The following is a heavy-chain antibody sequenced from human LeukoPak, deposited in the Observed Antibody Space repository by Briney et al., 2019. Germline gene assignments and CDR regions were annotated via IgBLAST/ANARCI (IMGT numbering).Heavy chain of an antibody. J-gene: IGHJ4*02. Sequence: GASVKVSCKTSGGTFGSFGINWVRQAPGQGLEWMGGITPFYGATNYPQKFQGRVTITADGSTSTAYMELNSLRSEDTAVYYCARMEGYSYSDSWGQGTLVTFSS. CDR1: GGTFGSFG. D-gene: IGHD5-18*01. V-gene: IGHV1-69*13. CDR2: ITPFYGAT. CDR3: ARMEGYSYSDS.